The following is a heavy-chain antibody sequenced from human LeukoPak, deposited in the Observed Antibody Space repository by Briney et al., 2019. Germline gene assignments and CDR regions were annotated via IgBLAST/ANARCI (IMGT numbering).Heavy chain of an antibody. CDR1: GGSINSSSYY. CDR3: ARDPNWGMYYYMDV. CDR2: IYYSGST. Sequence: SETLSLTCTVSGGSINSSSYYWGWIRQPPGKGLEWIGSIYYSGSTYYNPSLKSRVTISVDTSKNQFSLKLSSVTAADTAVYYCARDPNWGMYYYMDVWGKGTTVTVSS. D-gene: IGHD7-27*01. J-gene: IGHJ6*03. V-gene: IGHV4-39*07.